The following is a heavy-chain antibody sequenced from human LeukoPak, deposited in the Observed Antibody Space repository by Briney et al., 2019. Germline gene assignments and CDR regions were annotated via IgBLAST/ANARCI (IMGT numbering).Heavy chain of an antibody. CDR2: MNPNSGNT. CDR3: ARLSTTDHYYYYGMDV. Sequence: GAPVKVSCKASGYTFTSYDINWVRQATGQGLEWMGWMNPNSGNTGYAQKFQGRVTMTRNTSISTAYMELSSLRSEDTAVYYCARLSTTDHYYYYGMDVWGQGTTVTVSS. V-gene: IGHV1-8*01. CDR1: GYTFTSYD. J-gene: IGHJ6*02. D-gene: IGHD4-11*01.